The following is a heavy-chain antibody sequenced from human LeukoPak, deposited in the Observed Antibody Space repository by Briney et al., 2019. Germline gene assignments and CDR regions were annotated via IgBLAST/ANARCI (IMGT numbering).Heavy chain of an antibody. CDR1: GYTFTGYY. J-gene: IGHJ4*02. Sequence: ASVKVSCKASGYTFTGYYMHWVRQAPGQGLEWMGWINPNSGGTNYAQKFQGRVTMTRDTSISTAYMERSRLRSDDTAVYYCARARRGYSGYDHYGDYGFWGQGTLVTVSS. D-gene: IGHD5-12*01. CDR3: ARARRGYSGYDHYGDYGF. CDR2: INPNSGGT. V-gene: IGHV1-2*02.